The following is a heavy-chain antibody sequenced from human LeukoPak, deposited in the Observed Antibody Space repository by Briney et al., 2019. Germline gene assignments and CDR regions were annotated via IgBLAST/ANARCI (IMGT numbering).Heavy chain of an antibody. J-gene: IGHJ4*02. Sequence: ASVKVSCKASGYTFTSYYIYWVRQAPGQGLEWMGIINPSRGSTNYAQRFQGRVTMTRDMSTSTVYMELSSLRSEDTAIYYCARGGHVRVYDNSAYYGHEWGQGTLVTVSS. CDR1: GYTFTSYY. D-gene: IGHD3-22*01. CDR2: INPSRGST. V-gene: IGHV1-46*01. CDR3: ARGGHVRVYDNSAYYGHE.